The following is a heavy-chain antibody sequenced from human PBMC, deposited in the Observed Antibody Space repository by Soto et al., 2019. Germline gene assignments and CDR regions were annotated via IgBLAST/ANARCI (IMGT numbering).Heavy chain of an antibody. CDR2: ISGSGGST. Sequence: GGSLRLSCAASGFTFSSYAMSWVRQAPGKGLEWVSAISGSGGSTYYADSVKGRFTISRDNSKNTLYLQMNSLRAEDTAVYYCAKGLIAARPSGVHYYMDVWGKGTTVPVSS. D-gene: IGHD6-6*01. CDR3: AKGLIAARPSGVHYYMDV. V-gene: IGHV3-23*01. CDR1: GFTFSSYA. J-gene: IGHJ6*03.